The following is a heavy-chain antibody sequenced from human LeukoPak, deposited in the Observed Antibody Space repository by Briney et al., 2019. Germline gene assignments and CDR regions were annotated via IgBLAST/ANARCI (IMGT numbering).Heavy chain of an antibody. J-gene: IGHJ4*02. CDR1: GFTVSSNY. D-gene: IGHD5-18*01. CDR2: IYSGGST. V-gene: IGHV3-53*01. CDR3: TQYTYGFFQY. Sequence: GGSLRLSCAASGFTVSSNYMSWVRQAPGKGLEWVSVIYSGGSTYYADSVKGRFTISRDNSKNMLYLEMNSLKTEDTAVYYCTQYTYGFFQYWGQGTLVTVSS.